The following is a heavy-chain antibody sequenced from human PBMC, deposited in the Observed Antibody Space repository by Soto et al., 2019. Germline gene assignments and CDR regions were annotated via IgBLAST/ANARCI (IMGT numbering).Heavy chain of an antibody. J-gene: IGHJ4*02. V-gene: IGHV4-31*03. D-gene: IGHD3-22*01. Sequence: SETLSLTCTVSGGSISSGGYYWSWIRQHPGKGLEWIGYIYCSGSTYYNPSLKSRVTISVDTSKNQFSLKLSSVTAADTAVYYCARVYARHYYDSSGYSGFDYWGQGTLVTVSS. CDR1: GGSISSGGYY. CDR3: ARVYARHYYDSSGYSGFDY. CDR2: IYCSGST.